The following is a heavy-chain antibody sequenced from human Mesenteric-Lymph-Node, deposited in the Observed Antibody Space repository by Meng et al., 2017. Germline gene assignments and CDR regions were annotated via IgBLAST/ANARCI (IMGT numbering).Heavy chain of an antibody. Sequence: ASVKVSCKTSGYTFTGYYIHWVRQAPGHGLEWMAWINPNTGDTAYDKKYQDRVTVTTDTSINTAYMELRWLTSDDTAVYYCTRDLTNINNADYWGQGTVVTVSS. J-gene: IGHJ4*02. V-gene: IGHV1-2*02. CDR2: INPNTGDT. CDR1: GYTFTGYY. CDR3: TRDLTNINNADY. D-gene: IGHD2/OR15-2a*01.